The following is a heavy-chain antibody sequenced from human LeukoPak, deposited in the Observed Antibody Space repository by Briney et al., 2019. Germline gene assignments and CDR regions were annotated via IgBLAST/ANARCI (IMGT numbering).Heavy chain of an antibody. CDR1: GFTFSSFG. CDR3: AKEVGWFNAFDV. D-gene: IGHD3-10*01. CDR2: ISSVGHTN. Sequence: PGRSVRLSCTASGFTFSSFGMHWVRQAPGKGLEWVTAISSVGHTNKSADSVKGRFTISRDNSKNTLYLQMHSLREDDTAVYCCAKEVGWFNAFDVWGQGTMVTVSS. V-gene: IGHV3-30*18. J-gene: IGHJ3*01.